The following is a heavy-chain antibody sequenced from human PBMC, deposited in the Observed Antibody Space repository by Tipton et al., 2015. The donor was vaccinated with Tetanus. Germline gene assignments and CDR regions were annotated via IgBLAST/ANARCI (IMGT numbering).Heavy chain of an antibody. CDR3: ARAVDCSSTSCYKNWFDP. J-gene: IGHJ5*02. V-gene: IGHV4-34*01. CDR1: GGSFSGYY. Sequence: TLSLTCAVYGGSFSGYYWSWIRQPPGKGLEWIGEINHSGSTNYNPSLKSRVTISVDTSKSQFSLKLSSVTAADTAVYYCARAVDCSSTSCYKNWFDPWGQGTLVTVSS. CDR2: INHSGST. D-gene: IGHD2-2*02.